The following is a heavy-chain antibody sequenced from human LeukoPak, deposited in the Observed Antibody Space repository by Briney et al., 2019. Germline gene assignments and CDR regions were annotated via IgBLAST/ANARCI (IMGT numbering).Heavy chain of an antibody. J-gene: IGHJ4*02. D-gene: IGHD3-10*01. Sequence: SETLSLTCTVSGGSISSSSYYWGWIRQPPGKGLEWIGSIYYSGSTYYNPSLKSRVTISVDTSKNQFSLKLSSVTAADTAVYYCAREGVMVRGHWRWGQGTLVTVSS. CDR2: IYYSGST. CDR1: GGSISSSSYY. V-gene: IGHV4-39*07. CDR3: AREGVMVRGHWR.